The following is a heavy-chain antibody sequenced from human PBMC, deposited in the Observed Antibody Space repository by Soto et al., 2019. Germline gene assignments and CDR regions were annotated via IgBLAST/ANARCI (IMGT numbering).Heavy chain of an antibody. CDR3: AKAPQLLPYYYYMDV. D-gene: IGHD2-15*01. V-gene: IGHV3-23*01. J-gene: IGHJ6*03. Sequence: EVQLLESGGGLVQPGGSLRLSCAASGFTFSSYAMSWVRQAPGKGLEWVSAISGSGGSTYYADSVKGRFTISRDNSKNTQYLQMNSLRAEETAVYYCAKAPQLLPYYYYMDVLGKGTTVTVSS. CDR2: ISGSGGST. CDR1: GFTFSSYA.